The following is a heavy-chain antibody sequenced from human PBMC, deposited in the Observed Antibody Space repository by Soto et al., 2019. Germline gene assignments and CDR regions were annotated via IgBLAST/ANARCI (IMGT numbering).Heavy chain of an antibody. J-gene: IGHJ6*02. CDR3: ASTMATAHYYYYGMDV. CDR1: GCSFTSYW. CDR2: IDPSDSYT. D-gene: IGHD4-17*01. Sequence: PGESLKISCKGSGCSFTSYWISWVRQMPGKGLEWMGRIDPSDSYTNYSPSFQGHVTISADKSISTAYLQWSSLKASDTAMYYCASTMATAHYYYYGMDVWGQGTTVTVSS. V-gene: IGHV5-10-1*01.